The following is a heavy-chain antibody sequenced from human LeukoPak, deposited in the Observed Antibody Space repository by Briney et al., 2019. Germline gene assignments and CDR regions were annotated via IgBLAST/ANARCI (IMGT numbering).Heavy chain of an antibody. CDR1: GFTFKNYG. CDR3: AKDSSSTTRYYGMDV. V-gene: IGHV3-23*01. CDR2: ITGGGEIT. D-gene: IGHD6-6*01. J-gene: IGHJ6*02. Sequence: GGSLRLSCVASGFTFKNYGMRWVRQAPGKGLEWVSLITGGGEITYNEELVKGRFTVSRDNSKNTVYLQMKSLRAEGTALYYCAKDSSSTTRYYGMDVWGQGTTVTVSS.